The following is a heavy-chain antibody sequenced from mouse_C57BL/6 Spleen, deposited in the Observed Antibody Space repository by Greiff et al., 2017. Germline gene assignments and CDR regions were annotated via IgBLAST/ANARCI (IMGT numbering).Heavy chain of an antibody. J-gene: IGHJ2*01. CDR2: IDPETGGT. Sequence: QVQLQQSGAELVRPGASVTLSCKASGYTFTDYEMHWVKQTPVHGLEWIGAIDPETGGTAYNQKFKGKAILTADKSSSTAYMELRSLTSEDSAVYYCTRWDYDYEGDYWGQGTTLTVSS. D-gene: IGHD2-4*01. CDR1: GYTFTDYE. CDR3: TRWDYDYEGDY. V-gene: IGHV1-15*01.